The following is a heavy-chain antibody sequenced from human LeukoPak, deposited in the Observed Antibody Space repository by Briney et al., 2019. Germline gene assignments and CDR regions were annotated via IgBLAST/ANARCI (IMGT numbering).Heavy chain of an antibody. CDR2: ILYVGSNK. V-gene: IGHV3-30*02. Sequence: GGCRRLAWAAAALTFGIYCAHCDSPVAGKVLGWVAFILYVGSNKYYGDSVKGRFTNSRDNAKKTLYLQMNSLRAEDTALYYCAKDIFTMVRGVVDYWGRGTLVTVSS. CDR1: ALTFGIYC. CDR3: AKDIFTMVRGVVDY. D-gene: IGHD3-10*01. J-gene: IGHJ4*02.